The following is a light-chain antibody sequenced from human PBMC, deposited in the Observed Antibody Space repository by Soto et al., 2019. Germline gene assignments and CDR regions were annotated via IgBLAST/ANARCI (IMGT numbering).Light chain of an antibody. Sequence: QSVLTQPPSASGTPGQRVTISCSGGSSNIGSNTVNWYQQLPGTAPKLFIYIDNQRPSGVPDRFTGSKSGTSGTLAIDGLQADDEADYYCAALDDSLNGPVFGGGTKVTVL. CDR1: SSNIGSNT. J-gene: IGLJ2*01. CDR3: AALDDSLNGPV. CDR2: IDN. V-gene: IGLV1-44*01.